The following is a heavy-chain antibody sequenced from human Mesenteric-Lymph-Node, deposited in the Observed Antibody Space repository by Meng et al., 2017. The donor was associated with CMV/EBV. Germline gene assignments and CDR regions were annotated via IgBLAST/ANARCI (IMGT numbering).Heavy chain of an antibody. D-gene: IGHD4/OR15-4a*01. J-gene: IGHJ4*02. V-gene: IGHV3-23*03. Sequence: GGSLRLSCAASGFTFRNYAMTWVRQAPGKGLEWVSLTYSQGLNTYYADSVKGRFTISRDNPKNTLYLQMNSLRAEDTAVYYCAKVVGGANWAFDYWGQGTLVTVSS. CDR1: GFTFRNYA. CDR3: AKVVGGANWAFDY. CDR2: TYSQGLNT.